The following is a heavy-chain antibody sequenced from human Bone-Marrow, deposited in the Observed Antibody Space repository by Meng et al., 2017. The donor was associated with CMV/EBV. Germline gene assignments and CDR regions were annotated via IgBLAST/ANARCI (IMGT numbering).Heavy chain of an antibody. D-gene: IGHD3-3*01. J-gene: IGHJ6*02. CDR2: IYSGGST. CDR3: ASTNYDFWSGYFYYYYGMDV. V-gene: IGHV3-66*02. CDR1: GFTVSSNY. Sequence: GESLKISCAASGFTVSSNYMSWVRQAPGKGLEWVSVIYSGGSTYYADSVKGRFTISRDNSKNTLYLQMNSLRAEDTAVYYCASTNYDFWSGYFYYYYGMDVWGQGTTVTVSS.